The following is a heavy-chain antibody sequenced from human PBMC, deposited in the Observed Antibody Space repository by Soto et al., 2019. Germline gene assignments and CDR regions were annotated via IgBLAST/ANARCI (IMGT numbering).Heavy chain of an antibody. Sequence: EVQLLESGGGLVQPGGSLRLSCAASGFTFSSYAMSWVRQAPGKGLEWVSAISGSGGSTYYADSVKGRFTISRDNSKNTLYLQMNSLRGEDTAVYYCAKDLGSSGWYGYWGQGTLVTVSS. D-gene: IGHD6-19*01. CDR2: ISGSGGST. V-gene: IGHV3-23*01. CDR3: AKDLGSSGWYGY. J-gene: IGHJ4*02. CDR1: GFTFSSYA.